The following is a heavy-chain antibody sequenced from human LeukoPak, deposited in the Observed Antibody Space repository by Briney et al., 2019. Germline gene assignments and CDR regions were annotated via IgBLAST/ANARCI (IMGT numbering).Heavy chain of an antibody. CDR1: GFSISSGYY. J-gene: IGHJ6*03. Sequence: SETLSLTCTVSGFSISSGYYWVWIRPPPGKGLQWIGNIYHSGDTYYNPSLKSQVTMSVDTSKNQFSLNLSSLTAADTAVYYCARGADFWSGYRHYYYYYMDVWGKGTTVTVSS. CDR2: IYHSGDT. D-gene: IGHD3-3*01. V-gene: IGHV4-38-2*02. CDR3: ARGADFWSGYRHYYYYYMDV.